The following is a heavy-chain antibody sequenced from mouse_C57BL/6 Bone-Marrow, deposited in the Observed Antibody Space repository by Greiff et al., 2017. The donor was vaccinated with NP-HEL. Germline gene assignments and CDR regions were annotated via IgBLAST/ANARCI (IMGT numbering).Heavy chain of an antibody. J-gene: IGHJ4*01. D-gene: IGHD1-1*01. Sequence: EVKLVESGGDLVKPGGSLKLSCAASGFTFSSSGMSWVRQTPDKRLEWVATISSGGSYTYYPDSVKGRFTISRDNAKNTLYLQMSSLKSEDTAMYYCARDPLYYYGSSPYAMDYWGQGTSVTVSS. CDR1: GFTFSSSG. V-gene: IGHV5-6*01. CDR3: ARDPLYYYGSSPYAMDY. CDR2: ISSGGSYT.